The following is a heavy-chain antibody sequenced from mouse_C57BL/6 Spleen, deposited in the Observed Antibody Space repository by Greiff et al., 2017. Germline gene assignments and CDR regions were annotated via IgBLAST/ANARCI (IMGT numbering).Heavy chain of an antibody. Sequence: EVQLVESGPGLVKPSQSLSLTCSVTGYSITSGYYWNWIRQFPGNKLEWMGYISYDGSNNYNPSLKNRISITRDTSKNQFFLKLNSVTTEDTATYYCARANWDSAWFAYWGQGTLVTVSA. D-gene: IGHD4-1*01. CDR1: GYSITSGYY. CDR3: ARANWDSAWFAY. CDR2: ISYDGSN. J-gene: IGHJ3*01. V-gene: IGHV3-6*01.